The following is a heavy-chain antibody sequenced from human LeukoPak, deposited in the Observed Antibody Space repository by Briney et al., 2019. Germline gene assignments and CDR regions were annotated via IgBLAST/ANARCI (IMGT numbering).Heavy chain of an antibody. CDR2: IHPNTGAT. D-gene: IGHD2-2*01. Sequence: ASVKVSCKSSGHTFTNYYLHWVRQAPGQGLEWLGWIHPNTGATNYAQKFQGRVTVTRGTSISTTYVELSRLTSADTAVYYCASYASGYNWLKVWGQGTLVTVSS. J-gene: IGHJ5*02. CDR1: GHTFTNYY. CDR3: ASYASGYNWLKV. V-gene: IGHV1-2*02.